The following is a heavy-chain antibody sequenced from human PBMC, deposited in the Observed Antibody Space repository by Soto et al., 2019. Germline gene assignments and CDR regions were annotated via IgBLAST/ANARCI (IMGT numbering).Heavy chain of an antibody. V-gene: IGHV4-28*03. CDR1: GYSISSSNW. CDR3: ARGEIQGPIDS. CDR2: IYYSGTT. Sequence: QVQLQESGPGLVKPSDTLSLTCAVSGYSISSSNWWGWIRQPPGKGLEWIGYIYYSGTTYYNPSLMRRVTMSVDTSTNRFSRTLTSVTAVDTAAYYRARGEIQGPIDSWGQGTLVIVGS. J-gene: IGHJ5*01.